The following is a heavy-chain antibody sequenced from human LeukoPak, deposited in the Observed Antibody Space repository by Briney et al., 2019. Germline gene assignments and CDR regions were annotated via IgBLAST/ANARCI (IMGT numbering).Heavy chain of an antibody. CDR3: ARGADSGYDYSWDLNYYYYYYMGV. D-gene: IGHD5-12*01. Sequence: ASVKVSCKASGYIFTSYDINWVRQATGQGLEWMGWMNPNSGNTGYAQKFQGRVTITRSTSISTAYMELSSLRSEDTAVYYCARGADSGYDYSWDLNYYYYYYMGVWGKGTTVTVSS. CDR2: MNPNSGNT. V-gene: IGHV1-8*03. J-gene: IGHJ6*03. CDR1: GYIFTSYD.